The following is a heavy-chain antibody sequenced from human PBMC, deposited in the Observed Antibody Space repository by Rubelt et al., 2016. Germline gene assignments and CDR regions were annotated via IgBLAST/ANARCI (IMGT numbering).Heavy chain of an antibody. J-gene: IGHJ5*02. CDR3: AGEWLGSGSSYDH. Sequence: QVHLQQWGAGLLKPSETLSLTCAVHGGSLSGYYWAWIRQAPGKGLEWIGEINHRGSTTYNPSLKSRVTISVDTSRNQVSLKLNSVTAAETAIYFWAGEWLGSGSSYDHWGQGTLVTVSS. CDR2: INHRGST. CDR1: GGSLSGYY. D-gene: IGHD6-6*01. V-gene: IGHV4-34*02.